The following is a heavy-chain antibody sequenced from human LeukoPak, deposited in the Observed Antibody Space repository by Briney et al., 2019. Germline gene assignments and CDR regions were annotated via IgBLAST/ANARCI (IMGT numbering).Heavy chain of an antibody. Sequence: SVKVSCKASGGTFSSYAISWVRQAPRQGLEWMGRIIPILGIANYAQKFQGRVTITADKSTSTAYMELSSLRSEDTAVYYCARADCSGGSCYGYYYYGMDVWGQGTTVTVSS. CDR2: IIPILGIA. J-gene: IGHJ6*02. CDR3: ARADCSGGSCYGYYYYGMDV. V-gene: IGHV1-69*04. D-gene: IGHD2-15*01. CDR1: GGTFSSYA.